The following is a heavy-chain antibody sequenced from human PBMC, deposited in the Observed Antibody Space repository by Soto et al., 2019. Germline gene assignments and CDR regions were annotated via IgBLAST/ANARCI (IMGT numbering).Heavy chain of an antibody. V-gene: IGHV1-18*01. Sequence: HLVQSGPEVKKPGASVTVSCKTSGDTFTNFGLSWVRQAPGQVLEWMGWLATYNINKNYAQKFQRRLTLTTATSTSTGYMELKSLEYDDTAVYYCARVLRGVVNWFDPWGQGTLVTVSS. D-gene: IGHD3-10*01. CDR2: LATYNINK. J-gene: IGHJ5*02. CDR1: GDTFTNFG. CDR3: ARVLRGVVNWFDP.